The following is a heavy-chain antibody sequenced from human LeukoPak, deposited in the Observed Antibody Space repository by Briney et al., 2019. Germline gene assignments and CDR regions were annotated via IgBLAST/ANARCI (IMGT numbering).Heavy chain of an antibody. CDR1: GGTFSKYT. J-gene: IGHJ4*02. CDR2: ITPLFGTA. V-gene: IGHV1-69*13. CDR3: ARGPPNWGYDY. D-gene: IGHD7-27*01. Sequence: SVKVSCKASGGTFSKYTISWVRQRPGQGLEWTGGITPLFGTANYAQKFQGRVTITADESASTAYMELSSLRSEDTAVYYCARGPPNWGYDYWGPGTLVTVSS.